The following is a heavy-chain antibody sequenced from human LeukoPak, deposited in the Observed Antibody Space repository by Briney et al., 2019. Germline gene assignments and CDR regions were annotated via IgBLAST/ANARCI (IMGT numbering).Heavy chain of an antibody. CDR1: GYTFTSYG. CDR2: ISAYNGNT. V-gene: IGHV1-18*01. CDR3: ARDTEYSSGWSEDY. J-gene: IGHJ4*02. Sequence: ASVKVSCKASGYTFTSYGISWVRQAPGQGLEWMGWISAYNGNTNYAQKIQGRVTTTTDTSTSTAYMELRSLRSDDTAVYYCARDTEYSSGWSEDYWGQGTLVTVSS. D-gene: IGHD6-19*01.